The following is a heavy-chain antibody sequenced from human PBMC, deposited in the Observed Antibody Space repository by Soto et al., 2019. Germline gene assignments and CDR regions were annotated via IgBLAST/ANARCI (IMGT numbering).Heavy chain of an antibody. CDR3: TTVRVGVTITYD. D-gene: IGHD4-17*01. CDR2: IKSKTDGGTT. Sequence: EVQLVESGGGLVKPGGSLRLSCAASGFTFNNAWMSWVRQAPGKGLEWVGRIKSKTDGGTTDYAAPVKGRFAISTDDSKNTLYLQVNSLKTEDTAVYYCTTVRVGVTITYDWGQGTLVIVSS. CDR1: GFTFNNAW. V-gene: IGHV3-15*01. J-gene: IGHJ4*02.